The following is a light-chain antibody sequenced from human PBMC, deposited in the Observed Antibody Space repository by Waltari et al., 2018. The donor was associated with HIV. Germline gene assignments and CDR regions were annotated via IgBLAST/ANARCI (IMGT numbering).Light chain of an antibody. V-gene: IGLV1-40*01. CDR3: QSYDSSLSDYV. CDR1: SSNIGADFH. J-gene: IGLJ1*01. Sequence: QSVLTQPPSVSGAPGQRVTISCTGSSSNIGADFHVHWYQQLPGIAPKLLIPGVPDRFSGSKSGTSASLAITGLQAEDEADYYCQSYDSSLSDYVFGTGTKVTVL.